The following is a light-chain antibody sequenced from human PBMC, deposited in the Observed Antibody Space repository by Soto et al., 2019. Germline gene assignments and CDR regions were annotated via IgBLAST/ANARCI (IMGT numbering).Light chain of an antibody. CDR3: QQTFHSPRT. CDR2: EAS. CDR1: QSVSSTY. Sequence: EIVLTQSPGTLSLSPGERATLSCRASQSVSSTYLTWYQQKPGQAPRLLIYEASRRATGIPDRFSGSGSGTDFSLTISRLEPEDFAVYYCQQTFHSPRTFGQGTRLEIK. J-gene: IGKJ2*01. V-gene: IGKV3-20*01.